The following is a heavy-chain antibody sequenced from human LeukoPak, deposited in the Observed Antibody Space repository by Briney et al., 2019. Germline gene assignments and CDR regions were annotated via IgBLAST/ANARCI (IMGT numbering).Heavy chain of an antibody. Sequence: SSETLSLTCTVSGVSISSYYWSWIRQPPGKGLEWIGYIYYSGSTNCNPSLKSRVTISVDTSKNQFSLKLSSATAADTAVYYCARRGFGGTFDYWGQGTLVTVSS. CDR1: GVSISSYY. V-gene: IGHV4-59*01. D-gene: IGHD3-10*01. CDR3: ARRGFGGTFDY. J-gene: IGHJ4*02. CDR2: IYYSGST.